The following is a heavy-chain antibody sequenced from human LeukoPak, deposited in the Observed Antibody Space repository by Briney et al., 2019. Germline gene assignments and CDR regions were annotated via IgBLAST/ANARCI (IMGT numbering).Heavy chain of an antibody. CDR1: GYTFTSYG. Sequence: ASVKVSCKASGYTFTSYGISWVRQAPGQVLEWMGWISAYNGNTNYAQKLQGRVTMTTDTSTSTAYMELRSLRSDDTAVYYCARDTNPTVTSYYFDYWGQGTLVTVSS. V-gene: IGHV1-18*01. CDR3: ARDTNPTVTSYYFDY. D-gene: IGHD4-17*01. CDR2: ISAYNGNT. J-gene: IGHJ4*02.